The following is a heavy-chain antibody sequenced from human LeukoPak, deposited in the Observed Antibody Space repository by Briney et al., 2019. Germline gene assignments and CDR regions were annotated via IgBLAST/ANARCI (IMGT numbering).Heavy chain of an antibody. Sequence: SVKVSCKASGGTFGSHAISWVRQAPGQGLEWIGGIIPIFDTTIYGKEFQGRVTTTADGSTSTAYMELSSLRSEDTAVYYCAREYCSSTSCYGFDPRGQGTLVTVSS. CDR1: GGTFGSHA. J-gene: IGHJ5*02. D-gene: IGHD2-2*01. V-gene: IGHV1-69*13. CDR3: AREYCSSTSCYGFDP. CDR2: IIPIFDTT.